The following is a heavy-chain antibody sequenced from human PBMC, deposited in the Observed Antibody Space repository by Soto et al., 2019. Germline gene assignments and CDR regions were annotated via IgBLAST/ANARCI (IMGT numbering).Heavy chain of an antibody. Sequence: QVQLVQSGAEVKKPGASVKISCKASGYTFTTYYIHWVRQAPGQGLEWMGIINPSGGSTSNAQKFQGRGTMTQDTSTSTVELEPRSLRSDDTGVYYCAREIGDCSSSNFCQDYWGQGTLVTVSS. CDR3: AREIGDCSSSNFCQDY. V-gene: IGHV1-46*01. CDR2: INPSGGST. D-gene: IGHD2-2*01. CDR1: GYTFTTYY. J-gene: IGHJ4*02.